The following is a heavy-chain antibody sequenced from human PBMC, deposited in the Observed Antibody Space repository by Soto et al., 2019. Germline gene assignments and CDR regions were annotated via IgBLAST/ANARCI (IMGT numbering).Heavy chain of an antibody. CDR1: GGSIGSYY. J-gene: IGHJ6*02. Sequence: PWRTLSLTCTVSGGSIGSYYWSWIGQPPGKGLEWIGYIYYSGSTNYNPSLKSRVTISVDTSKNQFSLKLSSVTAADTAVYYCDRSGYSYGYYYGMDFWGQGTTVTVSS. V-gene: IGHV4-59*01. CDR3: DRSGYSYGYYYGMDF. CDR2: IYYSGST. D-gene: IGHD5-18*01.